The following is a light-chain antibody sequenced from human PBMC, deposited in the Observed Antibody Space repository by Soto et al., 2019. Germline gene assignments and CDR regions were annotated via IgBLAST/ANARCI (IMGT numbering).Light chain of an antibody. CDR3: QQYKSSSRT. J-gene: IGKJ1*01. CDR2: GAS. V-gene: IGKV1-5*01. CDR1: QSVSSW. Sequence: DIQMTQSPSTLSASVGDTVTVTCRASQSVSSWLAWYQQKPGKAPKLLIYGASSLESGVPSRFSGSGSGTEFTLTISSLQPDDFATYYCQQYKSSSRTFGQGTKVDIK.